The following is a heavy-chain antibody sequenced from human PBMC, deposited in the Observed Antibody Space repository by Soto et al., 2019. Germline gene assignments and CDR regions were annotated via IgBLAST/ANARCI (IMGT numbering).Heavy chain of an antibody. D-gene: IGHD3-10*01. Sequence: SETLSLTCTVYGGSFSDYYWSWIRQPPGKGLEWIGEIIYSGSTNYNPSLESRVTISLDTSKNQFSLKLSSVTAADTAVYYCARGIMVRGTISLYFDFWGQGILVTVSS. CDR1: GGSFSDYY. J-gene: IGHJ4*02. CDR3: ARGIMVRGTISLYFDF. V-gene: IGHV4-34*01. CDR2: IIYSGST.